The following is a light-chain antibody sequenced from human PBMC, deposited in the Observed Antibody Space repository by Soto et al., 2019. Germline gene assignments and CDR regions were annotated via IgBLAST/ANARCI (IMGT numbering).Light chain of an antibody. CDR2: GAS. CDR1: QSVSSRY. V-gene: IGKV3-20*01. Sequence: EIVLTQSPGTLSLSPGERATLSCRASQSVSSRYLAWYQQKPGQAPRLLIYGASSRATGIPDRFSGSGSGTDFPLTISRLEPEDFAVYYCQQYDRSPPMYTFGQGTKLEIK. CDR3: QQYDRSPPMYT. J-gene: IGKJ2*01.